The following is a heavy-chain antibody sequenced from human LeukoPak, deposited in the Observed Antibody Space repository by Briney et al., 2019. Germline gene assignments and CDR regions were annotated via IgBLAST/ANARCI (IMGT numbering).Heavy chain of an antibody. CDR1: GFIFSNYD. CDR2: LRYDETNE. J-gene: IGHJ4*02. CDR3: ARGWYFDS. D-gene: IGHD6-13*01. Sequence: GGSLRLSRAASGFIFSNYDMHWVRQAPGKGLEWVAFLRYDETNEHYADSLKGRFTISRDNSKDTLYLHMNSLRVEDTAVYYCARGWYFDSWGQGTLVTVSS. V-gene: IGHV3-30*02.